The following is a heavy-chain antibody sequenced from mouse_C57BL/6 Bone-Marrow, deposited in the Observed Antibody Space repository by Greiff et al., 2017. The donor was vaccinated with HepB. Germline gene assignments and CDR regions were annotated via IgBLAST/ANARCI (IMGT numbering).Heavy chain of an antibody. CDR2: INPSSGYT. Sequence: QVQLQQSGAELARPGASVKMSCKASGYTFTSYTMHWVKQRPGQGLEWIGYINPSSGYTKYNQKFKDKATLTADKSSSTAYMQLSSLTSEDSAVYYCASGDYYGSSYWFAYWGQGTLVTVSA. CDR3: ASGDYYGSSYWFAY. J-gene: IGHJ3*01. V-gene: IGHV1-4*01. D-gene: IGHD1-1*01. CDR1: GYTFTSYT.